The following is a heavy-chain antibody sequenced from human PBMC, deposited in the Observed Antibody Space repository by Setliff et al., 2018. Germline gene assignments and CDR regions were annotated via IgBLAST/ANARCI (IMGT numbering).Heavy chain of an antibody. V-gene: IGHV4-39*07. CDR3: ARRETYYNLWSGYYAY. D-gene: IGHD3-3*01. CDR1: GGSISSSSYY. J-gene: IGHJ4*02. CDR2: IYYSGST. Sequence: PSETLSLTCTVSGGSISSSSYYWGWIRQPPGKGLEWIGSIYYSGSTYYNPSLKSRVTISVDTSKNQFSLKLSSVTAADTAVYYCARRETYYNLWSGYYAYWGQGTLVTVSS.